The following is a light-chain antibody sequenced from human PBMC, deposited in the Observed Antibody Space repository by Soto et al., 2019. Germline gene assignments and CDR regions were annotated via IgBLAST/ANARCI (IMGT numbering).Light chain of an antibody. Sequence: QSALTQPASVSGSPGQSITITCTGTGSDVGSYDLVSWYQHHPGKAPKLMIYEASKRPSGVSNRFSGFKSGDTASLTISGLQAEDEADYYCCSYAGSDVVFGGGTKVTVL. V-gene: IGLV2-23*01. CDR3: CSYAGSDVV. CDR2: EAS. J-gene: IGLJ2*01. CDR1: GSDVGSYDL.